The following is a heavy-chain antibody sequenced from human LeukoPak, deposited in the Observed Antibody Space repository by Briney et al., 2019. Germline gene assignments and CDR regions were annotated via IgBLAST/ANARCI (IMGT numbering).Heavy chain of an antibody. V-gene: IGHV1-69*04. CDR1: GGTFSSYA. J-gene: IGHJ4*02. CDR2: IIPILGIA. CDR3: ARDSSNYYDSSGYYPYYFDY. D-gene: IGHD3-22*01. Sequence: SVKVSCKASGGTFSSYAISWVRQAPGQGLEWMGRIIPILGIANYAQKFQGRVTITADKSTSTAYMELSCLRSEDTAVYYCARDSSNYYDSSGYYPYYFDYWGQGTLVTVSS.